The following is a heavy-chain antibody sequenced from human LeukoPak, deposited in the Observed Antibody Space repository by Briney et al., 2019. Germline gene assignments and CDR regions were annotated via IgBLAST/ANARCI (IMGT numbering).Heavy chain of an antibody. CDR2: ISSSSSYI. J-gene: IGHJ4*02. CDR1: GFTVSSNY. CDR3: ARATYSGSLYYFDY. V-gene: IGHV3-21*01. D-gene: IGHD1-26*01. Sequence: AGGSLRLSCAASGFTVSSNYMSWVRQAPGKGLEWVSSISSSSSYIYYADSVKGRFTISRDNAKNSLYLQMDSLRAEDTAVYYCARATYSGSLYYFDYWGQGTLVTVSS.